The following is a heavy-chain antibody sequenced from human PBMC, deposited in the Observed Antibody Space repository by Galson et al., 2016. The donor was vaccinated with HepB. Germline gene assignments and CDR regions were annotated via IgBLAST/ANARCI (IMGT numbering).Heavy chain of an antibody. Sequence: SVKVSCKASGYTFTAHYMHWVRQAPGQGLEWMGWINPNSGAANYAQRFQGWVTLTRDTSINTIYMDLSRLTSDDTAVYYCARGTIIVVVVQPWELSYGMDVWGQGTTVTVSS. CDR1: GYTFTAHY. V-gene: IGHV1-2*04. J-gene: IGHJ6*02. CDR2: INPNSGAA. CDR3: ARGTIIVVVVQPWELSYGMDV. D-gene: IGHD3-22*01.